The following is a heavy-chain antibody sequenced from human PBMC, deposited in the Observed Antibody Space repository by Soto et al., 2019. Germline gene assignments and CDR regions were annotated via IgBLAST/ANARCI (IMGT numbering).Heavy chain of an antibody. D-gene: IGHD5-18*01. CDR2: VNIYEGST. V-gene: IGHV1-18*01. CDR1: GYTFTSYG. Sequence: QVQLVQSGAEVKKPGASVKVYCKASGYTFTSYGITWVRQAPGQGLEWMGWVNIYEGSTNYAQKFQGRVTMTTDTSTSTVYLELRSLRSDDTAIYYCVRERGGYSYGDYWGQGTLVTVSS. CDR3: VRERGGYSYGDY. J-gene: IGHJ4*02.